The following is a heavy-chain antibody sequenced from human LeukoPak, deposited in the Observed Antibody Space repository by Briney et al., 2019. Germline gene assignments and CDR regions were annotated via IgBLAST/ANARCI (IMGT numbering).Heavy chain of an antibody. CDR1: GFTVSSSF. J-gene: IGHJ6*02. CDR3: ARGHYYAMDV. V-gene: IGHV3-74*01. Sequence: PGGSLRLSCVVSGFTVSSSFMSWVRQAPGKGLEWVSAIDSDGSTTNYADSVKGRFTISRDNARDTLYLQMNILRPEDTAVYYCARGHYYAMDVWGQGTTVTVSS. CDR2: IDSDGSTT.